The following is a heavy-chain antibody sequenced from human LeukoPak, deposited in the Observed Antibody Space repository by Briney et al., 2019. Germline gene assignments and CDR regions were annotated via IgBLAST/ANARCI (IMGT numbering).Heavy chain of an antibody. Sequence: GGSLRLSCAASGFTFSSYAMSWVRQPPGKGLEWIGFITSLTYGGTTERAASVQDRFTISRDDSKRTAYLQMNSLKTEDTALYYCTTSQWEQYSWGQGTLVTVSS. J-gene: IGHJ4*02. CDR1: GFTFSSYA. CDR2: ITSLTYGGTT. CDR3: TTSQWEQYS. D-gene: IGHD1-26*01. V-gene: IGHV3-49*04.